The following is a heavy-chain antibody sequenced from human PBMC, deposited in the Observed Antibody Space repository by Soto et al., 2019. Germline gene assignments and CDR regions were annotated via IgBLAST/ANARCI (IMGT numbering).Heavy chain of an antibody. V-gene: IGHV3-33*01. D-gene: IGHD3-16*02. J-gene: IGHJ4*02. CDR1: GFTFSSYG. Sequence: QVQLVESGGGVVQPGRSLRLSCAASGFTFSSYGMHWLRQAPGKGLEWVAVIWYDGSNKYYADSVKGRFTISRDNSKNTLYLQMNSLRADDTDVYYCARCLEELSAIDYLGQGTLVTVSS. CDR2: IWYDGSNK. CDR3: ARCLEELSAIDY.